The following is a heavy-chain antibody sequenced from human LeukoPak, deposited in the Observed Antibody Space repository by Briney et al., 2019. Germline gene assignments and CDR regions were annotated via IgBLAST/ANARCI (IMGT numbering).Heavy chain of an antibody. CDR2: IKQDGSEK. V-gene: IGHV3-7*01. D-gene: IGHD4-23*01. Sequence: GGSLRLSCAASGFTFSTYSMNWVRQAPGKGLEWVADIKQDGSEKYYVDSVKGRFTISRDNAKNSLYLQMNSLRVEDTALYYCARDSVEASNYFDYWGQGTLVTVSP. CDR1: GFTFSTYS. J-gene: IGHJ4*02. CDR3: ARDSVEASNYFDY.